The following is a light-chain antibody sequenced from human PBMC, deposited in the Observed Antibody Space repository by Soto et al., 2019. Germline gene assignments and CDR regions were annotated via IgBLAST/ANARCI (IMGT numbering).Light chain of an antibody. J-gene: IGKJ4*01. CDR1: QSVSSN. CDR2: SAS. Sequence: EIVMKQSPATLSVSPGERATLSCRASQSVSSNLAWYQQKPGQAPRLLIYSASTRATGIPARFSGSGSGTEFTLTITSLQSEDFAVYYCQQYDIWLPLPVGGGTKVDIX. CDR3: QQYDIWLPLP. V-gene: IGKV3-15*01.